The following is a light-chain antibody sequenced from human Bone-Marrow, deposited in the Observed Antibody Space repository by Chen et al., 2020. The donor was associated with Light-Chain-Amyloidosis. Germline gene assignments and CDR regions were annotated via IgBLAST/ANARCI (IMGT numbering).Light chain of an antibody. V-gene: IGLV3-25*03. CDR3: QSADSSGPYEVT. J-gene: IGLJ2*01. CDR2: RDT. Sequence: SYELTQPPSVSVSPGQTARITCSGDDLPTKYAYWYQQKPGQAPVLVIHRDTERPSGISERFSSSSSGTTSTLTTSGVQAEDEADYHCQSADSSGPYEVTFRGVTKLTVL. CDR1: DLPTKY.